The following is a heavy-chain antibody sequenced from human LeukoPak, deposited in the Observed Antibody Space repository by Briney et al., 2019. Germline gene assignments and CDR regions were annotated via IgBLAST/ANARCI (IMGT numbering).Heavy chain of an antibody. CDR3: ARGQRKWFGEFYYFDY. D-gene: IGHD3-10*01. V-gene: IGHV1-2*02. CDR1: GYTFTGYY. Sequence: ASVKVSCKASGYTFTGYYMHWVRQAPGQGLEWMGWINPNSGGTNYAQKFQGRVTMTRDTSISTAYMELSRLRSDDTAVYYCARGQRKWFGEFYYFDYWGQGTLVTVSS. CDR2: INPNSGGT. J-gene: IGHJ4*02.